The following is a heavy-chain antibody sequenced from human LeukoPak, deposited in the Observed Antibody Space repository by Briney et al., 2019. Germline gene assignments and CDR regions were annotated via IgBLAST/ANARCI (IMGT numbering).Heavy chain of an antibody. J-gene: IGHJ3*02. CDR2: IYYSGST. CDR1: GGSVSSGSYY. Sequence: SETLSLTCTVSGGSVSSGSYYWSWIRQPPGEGLEWIGYIYYSGSTNYNPSLKSRVTISVDTSKNQFSLKLSSVTAADTAVYYCARDVGSSGYNAFDIWGQGTVVTVSS. V-gene: IGHV4-61*01. CDR3: ARDVGSSGYNAFDI. D-gene: IGHD3-22*01.